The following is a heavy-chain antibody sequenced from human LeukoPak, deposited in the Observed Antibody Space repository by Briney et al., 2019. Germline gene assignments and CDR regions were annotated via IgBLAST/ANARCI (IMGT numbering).Heavy chain of an antibody. CDR2: VSNGRRDTI. CDR3: ARDVRNWGHDY. Sequence: PGGPLSFPVAAPDLTLRASYLSWFGKAQGRGRKGFSYVSNGRRDTIRYAVSVKGRFTVSRDYARNTLYLQMNSLRAEDTAVYYCARDVRNWGHDYWGQGTLVTVSS. CDR1: DLTLRASY. D-gene: IGHD7-27*01. V-gene: IGHV3-11*01. J-gene: IGHJ4*02.